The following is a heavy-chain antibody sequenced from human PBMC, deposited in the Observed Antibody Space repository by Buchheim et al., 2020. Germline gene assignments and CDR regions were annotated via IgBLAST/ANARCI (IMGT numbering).Heavy chain of an antibody. V-gene: IGHV3-11*01. D-gene: IGHD3-10*01. CDR1: GFTFSDSY. CDR2: ISSSGNTI. CDR3: AKDLISGY. Sequence: QVHLVESGGALVKPGGSLRLSCAASGFTFSDSYMSWIRQAPGKGLEWVSYISSSGNTIYYAESVKGRFTISRDNAKNSLYLQMNSLSAEDTAVYYCAKDLISGYWGQGTL. J-gene: IGHJ4*02.